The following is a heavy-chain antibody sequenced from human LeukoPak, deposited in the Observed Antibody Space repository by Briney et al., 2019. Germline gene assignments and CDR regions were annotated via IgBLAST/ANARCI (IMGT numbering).Heavy chain of an antibody. CDR3: ARRVAYSSSFDYYYYMDV. V-gene: IGHV5-51*01. J-gene: IGHJ6*03. D-gene: IGHD6-13*01. Sequence: GESLKISCKHSEYSFPNYCIGWVRQMPGKGLEWMGIIYPDDSDTRYSPSFQGQVTISADRSISTAYLQWSSLKASDTAMYYCARRVAYSSSFDYYYYMDVWGKGTTVTVSS. CDR1: EYSFPNYC. CDR2: IYPDDSDT.